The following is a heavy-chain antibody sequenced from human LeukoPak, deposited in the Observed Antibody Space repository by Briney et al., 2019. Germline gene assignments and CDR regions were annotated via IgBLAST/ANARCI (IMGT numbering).Heavy chain of an antibody. D-gene: IGHD5-12*01. Sequence: GGSLRLSCTASGSTFGDYAMSRVRQAPGKGLEWVGFIRSKAYGGTTEYAASVKGRFTISRDDSKSIAYLQMNSLKTEDTAVYYCTRTDDSGYVEPVDDYWGQGTLVTVSS. CDR3: TRTDDSGYVEPVDDY. CDR1: GSTFGDYA. V-gene: IGHV3-49*04. J-gene: IGHJ4*02. CDR2: IRSKAYGGTT.